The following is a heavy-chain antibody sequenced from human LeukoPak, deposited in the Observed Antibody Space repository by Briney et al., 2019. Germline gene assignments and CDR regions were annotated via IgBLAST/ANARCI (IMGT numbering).Heavy chain of an antibody. J-gene: IGHJ5*02. CDR1: GFTFSSYG. Sequence: GRSLRLSCAASGFTFSSYGMHWVRQAPGKGLEWVAVISYDGSNKYYADSVKGRFTISRDNSKNTLYLQMNSLRAEDTAVYYCAKAPGGEGGWFDPWGQGTLVTVSS. V-gene: IGHV3-30*18. CDR3: AKAPGGEGGWFDP. CDR2: ISYDGSNK. D-gene: IGHD2-15*01.